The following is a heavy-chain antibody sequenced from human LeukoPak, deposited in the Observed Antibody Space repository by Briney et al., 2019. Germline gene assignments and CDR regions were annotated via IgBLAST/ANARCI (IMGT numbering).Heavy chain of an antibody. D-gene: IGHD4-17*01. CDR3: ARGSDYGDYVAAFDV. CDR1: GGSFSGYY. CDR2: INHSGST. V-gene: IGHV4-34*01. J-gene: IGHJ3*01. Sequence: SETLSLTCAVYGGSFSGYYGSWIRQPPGKGLEWIGEINHSGSTNYNPSLKSRVTISVDTSKNQFSLKLSSVTAADTAVYYCARGSDYGDYVAAFDVWGQGTMVTVSS.